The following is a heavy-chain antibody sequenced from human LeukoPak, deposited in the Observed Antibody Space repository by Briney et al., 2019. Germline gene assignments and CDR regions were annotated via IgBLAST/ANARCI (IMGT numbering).Heavy chain of an antibody. J-gene: IGHJ3*02. V-gene: IGHV3-11*01. D-gene: IGHD3-16*01. CDR2: ISGSGDRI. Sequence: PGGSLSLSCAASGFTSSDYVMGWVRQAPGKGLEWVSGISGSGDRIYYADPVKGRFTISRDNAKSSLFLQMNSLRAEDTAVYYCARDTIITFGGRGAFDIWGQGTMVTVSS. CDR1: GFTSSDYV. CDR3: ARDTIITFGGRGAFDI.